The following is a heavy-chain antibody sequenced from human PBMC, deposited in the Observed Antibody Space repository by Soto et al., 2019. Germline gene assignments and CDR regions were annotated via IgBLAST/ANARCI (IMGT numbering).Heavy chain of an antibody. Sequence: ASVKVSCKASGYTFTSYAMHWVRQAPGQRLEWMGWINAGNGNTKYSQKFQGRVTITRDTSASTAYMELSSLRSEDTAVYYCAIPYYDILTGEAPFDYWGQGTLVTVPQ. J-gene: IGHJ4*02. D-gene: IGHD3-9*01. CDR2: INAGNGNT. CDR3: AIPYYDILTGEAPFDY. V-gene: IGHV1-3*01. CDR1: GYTFTSYA.